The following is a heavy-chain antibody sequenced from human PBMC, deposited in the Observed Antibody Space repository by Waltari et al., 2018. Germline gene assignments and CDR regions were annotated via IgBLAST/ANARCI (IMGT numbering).Heavy chain of an antibody. CDR1: GFTFSAYY. J-gene: IGHJ4*02. Sequence: QVQLVQSGAEVKKPGASVQVSCKASGFTFSAYYIHWMRQAPGQGLEWMGWINANRGVTNYAQKFQGRITMTRDTSINTAYMNLSRLTSDDTAVYFCARDKMATIDYWGQGTRITVSS. V-gene: IGHV1-2*02. CDR3: ARDKMATIDY. CDR2: INANRGVT.